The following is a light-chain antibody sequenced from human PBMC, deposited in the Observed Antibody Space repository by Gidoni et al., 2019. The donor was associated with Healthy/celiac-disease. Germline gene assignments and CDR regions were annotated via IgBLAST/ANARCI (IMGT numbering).Light chain of an antibody. CDR2: EGS. J-gene: IGLJ3*02. CDR1: SSDVGSYNL. Sequence: QSALTQPAPVSGTPGQSITISCTGTSSDVGSYNLVSWYQQHPGKAPKLMIYEGSKRPSGVSNRFSGSKSGNTASLTISGLQDEDEADYYCCSYAGSSTLVFGGGTKLTVL. V-gene: IGLV2-23*01. CDR3: CSYAGSSTLV.